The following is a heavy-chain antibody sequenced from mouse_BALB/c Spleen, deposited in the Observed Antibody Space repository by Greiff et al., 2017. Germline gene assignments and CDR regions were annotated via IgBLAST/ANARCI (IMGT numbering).Heavy chain of an antibody. CDR3: ARYNCYYYGGAMDY. V-gene: IGHV14-3*02. CDR1: GFNIKDTY. Sequence: VQLQQSGAELVKPGASVKLSCTASGFNIKDTYMHWVKQRPEQGLEWIGRLDPANGNTKYDPKFQGKATITADTSSNTAYLQLSSLTSEDTAVYYCARYNCYYYGGAMDYWGQGTSVTGSA. J-gene: IGHJ4*01. D-gene: IGHD2-3*01. CDR2: LDPANGNT.